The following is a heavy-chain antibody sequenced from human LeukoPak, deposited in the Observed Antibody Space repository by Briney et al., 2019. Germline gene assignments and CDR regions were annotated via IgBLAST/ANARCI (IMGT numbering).Heavy chain of an antibody. CDR3: AGLIRPGWFDP. J-gene: IGHJ5*02. D-gene: IGHD1-14*01. Sequence: PSETLSLTCTVSGASISSSTDYWGWIRQPPGRGLEWIANIYYSGSTYYNPSLKSRVTISVDTSKNQFSLKLSSVTAADTAVYYCAGLIRPGWFDPWGQGTLVTVSS. CDR2: IYYSGST. V-gene: IGHV4-39*01. CDR1: GASISSSTDY.